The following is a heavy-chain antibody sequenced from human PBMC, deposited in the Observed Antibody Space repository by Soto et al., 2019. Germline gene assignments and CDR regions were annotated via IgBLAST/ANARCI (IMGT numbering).Heavy chain of an antibody. CDR3: ARDSYYYGSGSYYWPLWNWFDP. V-gene: IGHV1-3*01. CDR1: WYTFTNTFTSYG. CDR2: INAGNGNT. Sequence: ASVKVSCKAFWYTFTNTFTSYGIHLGRQAPRQKLEWMGWINAGNGNTGYSQKFQGRVTITRDTSASTAYMELSSLRSEDTALYYCARDSYYYGSGSYYWPLWNWFDPWGQGTLVTVSS. J-gene: IGHJ5*02. D-gene: IGHD3-10*01.